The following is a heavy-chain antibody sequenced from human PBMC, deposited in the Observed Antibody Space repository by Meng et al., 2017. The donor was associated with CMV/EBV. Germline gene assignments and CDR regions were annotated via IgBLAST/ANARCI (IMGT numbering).Heavy chain of an antibody. CDR3: ARVSRYDFWSGIYYYYGMDV. CDR1: GFTFSSYY. Sequence: GESLKISCAASGFTFSSYYMSWIRQAPGKGLEWVSYISSSGSTIYYADSVKGRFTISRDNAKNSLYLQMNSLRAEDTAVYYCARVSRYDFWSGIYYYYGMDVWGQGTTVTVSS. D-gene: IGHD3-3*01. V-gene: IGHV3-11*04. CDR2: ISSSGSTI. J-gene: IGHJ6*02.